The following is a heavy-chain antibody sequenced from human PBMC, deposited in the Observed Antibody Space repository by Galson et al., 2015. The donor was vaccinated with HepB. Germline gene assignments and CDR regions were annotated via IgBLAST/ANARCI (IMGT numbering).Heavy chain of an antibody. V-gene: IGHV1-24*01. CDR3: ATAAPAVWGSYRSNFDY. J-gene: IGHJ4*02. CDR2: FDPEDGET. CDR1: GYNLTELS. D-gene: IGHD3-16*02. Sequence: SVKVSCKVSGYNLTELSMHWVRQAPVKGLEWMGGFDPEDGETIYAQKFQGRVTMTEDTSTDTAYMELSSLRSEDTAVYYCATAAPAVWGSYRSNFDYWGQGTLVTVSS.